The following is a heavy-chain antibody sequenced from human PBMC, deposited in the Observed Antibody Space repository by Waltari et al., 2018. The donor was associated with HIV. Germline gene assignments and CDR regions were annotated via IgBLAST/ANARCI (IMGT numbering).Heavy chain of an antibody. Sequence: QVQLQQWGAGLLKPSETLSLTCAVYGGSFSGYYWSWIRQPPGKGLEWIVGINHSGSTNYNPSLKSRVTISVDASKNQFSLKLSSVTAADTAVYYCARRHTSRITMVRGAFSWFDPWGQGTLVTVSS. CDR3: ARRHTSRITMVRGAFSWFDP. V-gene: IGHV4-34*01. J-gene: IGHJ5*02. D-gene: IGHD3-10*01. CDR1: GGSFSGYY. CDR2: INHSGST.